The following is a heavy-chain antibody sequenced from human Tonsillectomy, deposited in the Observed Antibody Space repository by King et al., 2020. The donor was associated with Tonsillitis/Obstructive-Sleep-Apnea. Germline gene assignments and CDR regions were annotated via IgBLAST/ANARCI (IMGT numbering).Heavy chain of an antibody. Sequence: VQLVESGGGLIQPGGSLRLSCAASGFTVSSNYMSWVRQAPGKGLEWVSVIYSGGSTYYADPVKGRFTISRDNSKNTLYLQMNSLRAEDTAVYYCARENYYGSGSYGVDYWGQGTLVTVSS. CDR3: ARENYYGSGSYGVDY. CDR1: GFTVSSNY. D-gene: IGHD3-10*01. J-gene: IGHJ4*02. CDR2: IYSGGST. V-gene: IGHV3-53*01.